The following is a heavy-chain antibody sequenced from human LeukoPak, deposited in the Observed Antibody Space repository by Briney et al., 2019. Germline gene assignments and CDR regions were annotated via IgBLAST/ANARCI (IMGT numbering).Heavy chain of an antibody. D-gene: IGHD6-13*01. Sequence: GGSLRLSCAASGFTFSSYWISWVRQAPGKGLEWVANIKQDGSEKYYVDSVKGRFTISRDNAKNSLYLQMNSLRAEDTAVYYCARDPGYSSSGWFDPWGQGTLVTVSS. CDR1: GFTFSSYW. CDR2: IKQDGSEK. J-gene: IGHJ5*02. V-gene: IGHV3-7*01. CDR3: ARDPGYSSSGWFDP.